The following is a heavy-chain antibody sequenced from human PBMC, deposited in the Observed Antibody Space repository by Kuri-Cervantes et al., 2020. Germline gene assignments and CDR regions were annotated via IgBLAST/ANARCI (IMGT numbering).Heavy chain of an antibody. CDR1: GFTFSSYS. CDR2: ISSSSSTI. CDR3: ARSDMVRGVISRGLSF. Sequence: GESLKISCAASGFTFSSYSMNWVRQAPGKGLEWVSYISSSSSTIYYADSVKGRFTISRDNAKNSLYLQMNSLRAEDTAVYYCARSDMVRGVISRGLSFWGQGTLVTVSS. J-gene: IGHJ4*02. D-gene: IGHD3-10*01. V-gene: IGHV3-48*04.